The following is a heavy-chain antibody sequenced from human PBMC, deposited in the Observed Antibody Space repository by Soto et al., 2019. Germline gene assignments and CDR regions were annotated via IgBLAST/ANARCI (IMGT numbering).Heavy chain of an antibody. Sequence: SETLSLTCTVSGGSISSYYLSWIRQPAGKGLEWIGRIYTSGSTNYNPSLKSRVTMSVDTSKNQFSLKLSSVTAADTAVYYCARGYYGSGSYYIGYYGMDVWGQGTTVTVYS. CDR3: ARGYYGSGSYYIGYYGMDV. CDR1: GGSISSYY. J-gene: IGHJ6*02. V-gene: IGHV4-4*07. CDR2: IYTSGST. D-gene: IGHD3-10*01.